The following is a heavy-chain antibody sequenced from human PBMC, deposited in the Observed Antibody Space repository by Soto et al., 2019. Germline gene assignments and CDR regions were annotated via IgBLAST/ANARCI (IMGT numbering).Heavy chain of an antibody. V-gene: IGHV4-31*03. Sequence: QVQLQESGPGLVKPSQTLSLTCTVSGGSISSGGYYWSWIRQHPGEGLEWIGYIYYSGSTYYNPSLKSRVTISVDTSKNQFPLKLSSVTAADTAVYYWARHRGYCSGGRCYCEVCDYWGQGTLVTVSS. J-gene: IGHJ4*02. CDR1: GGSISSGGYY. CDR2: IYYSGST. CDR3: ARHRGYCSGGRCYCEVCDY. D-gene: IGHD2-15*01.